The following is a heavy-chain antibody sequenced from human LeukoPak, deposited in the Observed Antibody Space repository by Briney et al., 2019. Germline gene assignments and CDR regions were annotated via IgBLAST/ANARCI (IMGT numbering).Heavy chain of an antibody. CDR3: TRGRDGYDY. D-gene: IGHD5-24*01. J-gene: IGHJ4*02. CDR1: DFTFGYDA. CDR2: IRSKTYGGTT. V-gene: IGHV3-49*04. Sequence: GGSLRLSCTASDFTFGYDAMSWVRQAPGKGLEWVGFIRSKTYGGTTEFAASVKGRFTISRDDSKSIAYLQMNSLKTEDTAVYYWTRGRDGYDYWGQGTLVTVSS.